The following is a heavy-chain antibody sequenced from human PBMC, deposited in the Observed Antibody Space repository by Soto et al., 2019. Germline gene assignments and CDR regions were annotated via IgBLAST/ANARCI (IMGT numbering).Heavy chain of an antibody. D-gene: IGHD1-26*01. V-gene: IGHV3-66*01. CDR3: ANKGDNSGSYDAFDI. CDR1: GFTVSSNY. Sequence: GGSLRLSCAASGFTVSSNYMSWVRQAPGKGLEWVSVIYSAGSTYYADSVEGRFTSSRLYTKNTLYLQMNSLKAEGTAVYYCANKGDNSGSYDAFDIWGQGTRVTVSS. J-gene: IGHJ3*02. CDR2: IYSAGST.